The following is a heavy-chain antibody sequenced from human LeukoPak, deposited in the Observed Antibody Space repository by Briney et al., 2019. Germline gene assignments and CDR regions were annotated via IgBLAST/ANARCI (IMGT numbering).Heavy chain of an antibody. J-gene: IGHJ4*02. CDR3: ARGMRLYCSGGSCMKFDY. CDR1: GFTFSSYG. V-gene: IGHV3-30*03. D-gene: IGHD2-15*01. Sequence: PGRSLRLSCAASGFTFSSYGMHWVRQAPGKGLEWVAVISYDGSNKYYADSVKGRFTISRDNSKNTLYLQMNSLRAEDTAVYYCARGMRLYCSGGSCMKFDYWGQGTLVTVSS. CDR2: ISYDGSNK.